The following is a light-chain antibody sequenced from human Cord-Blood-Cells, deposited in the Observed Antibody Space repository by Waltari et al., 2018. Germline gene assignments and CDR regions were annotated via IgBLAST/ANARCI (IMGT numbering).Light chain of an antibody. Sequence: QSALTQPASVSGSPGQSITISCTGTSSDVGSYNLVSWYQQHPGKAPKLMIYEGSKRPSGFSNRFSVSKSGNTASLTISVLQAEDEADYYCCSYAGSSWVFGGGTKLTVL. J-gene: IGLJ3*02. V-gene: IGLV2-23*01. CDR3: CSYAGSSWV. CDR2: EGS. CDR1: SSDVGSYNL.